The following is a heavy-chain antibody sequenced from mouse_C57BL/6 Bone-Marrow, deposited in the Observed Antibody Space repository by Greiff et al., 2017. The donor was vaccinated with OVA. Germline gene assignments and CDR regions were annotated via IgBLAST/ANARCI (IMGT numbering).Heavy chain of an antibody. CDR3: ASPYGTWFAY. CDR2: IYPGDGDT. V-gene: IGHV1-82*01. Sequence: QVQLQQSGAELVKPEASVKISCKASGYAFSNYWMNWVKQRPGKGLEWIGQIYPGDGDTNYNGKFKGKATLTADKSSSTAYMQLSSLTSEDSAVYFCASPYGTWFAYWGQGTLVTVSA. D-gene: IGHD1-1*01. CDR1: GYAFSNYW. J-gene: IGHJ3*01.